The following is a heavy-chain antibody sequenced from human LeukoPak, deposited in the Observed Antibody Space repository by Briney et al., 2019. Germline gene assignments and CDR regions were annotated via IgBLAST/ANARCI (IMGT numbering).Heavy chain of an antibody. D-gene: IGHD3-10*02. V-gene: IGHV3-48*03. CDR1: GFTFSSYE. CDR3: AELGITMIGGV. J-gene: IGHJ6*04. Sequence: GGSLRLSCAASGFTFSSYEMNWVRQAPGKWLEWVSYISSSGSTIYYADSVKGRFTISRDNAKNSLYLQMNSLRAEDTAVYCCAELGITMIGGVWGKGTTVTISS. CDR2: ISSSGSTI.